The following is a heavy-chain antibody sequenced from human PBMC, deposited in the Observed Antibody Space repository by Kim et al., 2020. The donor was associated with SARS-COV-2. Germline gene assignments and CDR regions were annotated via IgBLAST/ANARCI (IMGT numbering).Heavy chain of an antibody. CDR3: ARDSEDIVVVGGPDNWFDP. CDR1: GYTFTSYY. V-gene: IGHV1-46*01. Sequence: ASVKVSCKASGYTFTSYYMHWVRQAPGQGLEWMGIINPSGGSTSYAQKFQGRVTMTRDTSTSTVYMELSSLRSEDTAVYYCARDSEDIVVVGGPDNWFDPWGQGTLVTVSS. J-gene: IGHJ5*02. CDR2: INPSGGST. D-gene: IGHD2-15*01.